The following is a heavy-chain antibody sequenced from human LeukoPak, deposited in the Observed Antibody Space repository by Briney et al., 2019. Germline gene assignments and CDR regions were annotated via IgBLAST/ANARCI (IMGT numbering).Heavy chain of an antibody. CDR2: LNPTTGSA. Sequence: ASVKVSCKASGYTFTSYYMHWVRQAPGQGLEWMGILNPTTGSATYAQNVQGRVAMTSDTSTSTAYMELSSLRSEDTAVYYCASRYCSSTSCYDLLYYYMDVWGKGTTVTVSS. CDR1: GYTFTSYY. V-gene: IGHV1-46*01. J-gene: IGHJ6*03. D-gene: IGHD2-2*01. CDR3: ASRYCSSTSCYDLLYYYMDV.